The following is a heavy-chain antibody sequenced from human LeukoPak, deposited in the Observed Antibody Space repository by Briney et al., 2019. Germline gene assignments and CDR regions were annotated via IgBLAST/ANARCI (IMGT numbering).Heavy chain of an antibody. CDR3: ARGLVGATTCFDY. D-gene: IGHD1-26*01. Sequence: SETLSLTCTVSGGSISSSSYYWGWIRQPPGTGLEWIGSIYYSGSTYYNPSLKSRVTISVDTSKNQFSLKLSSVTAADTAVYYCARGLVGATTCFDYWGQGTLVTVSS. J-gene: IGHJ4*02. CDR2: IYYSGST. CDR1: GGSISSSSYY. V-gene: IGHV4-39*07.